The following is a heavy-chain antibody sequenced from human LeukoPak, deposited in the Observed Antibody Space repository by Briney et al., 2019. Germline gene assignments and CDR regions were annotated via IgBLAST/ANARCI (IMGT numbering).Heavy chain of an antibody. J-gene: IGHJ5*02. D-gene: IGHD5-18*01. CDR2: IYYSGST. V-gene: IGHV4-59*08. CDR3: ARGYSYGYGWFDP. Sequence: SETLSLTCTVPGGSISSYYWSWIRQPPGKGLEWIGYIYYSGSTSYNPSLKSRVTISVDTSKNQFSLKLSSVTAADTAVYYCARGYSYGYGWFDPWGQGTLVTGSS. CDR1: GGSISSYY.